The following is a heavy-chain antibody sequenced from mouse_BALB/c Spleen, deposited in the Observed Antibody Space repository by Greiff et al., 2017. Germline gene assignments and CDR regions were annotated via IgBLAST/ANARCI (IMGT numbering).Heavy chain of an antibody. Sequence: EVQLQQSGAELVKPGASVKLSCTASGFNIKDTYMHWVKQRPEQGLEWIGRIDPANGNTKYDPKFQGKATITADTSSNTAYLQLSSLTSEDTAVYYCARWYGSSIAWFAYWGQGTLVTVAA. CDR2: IDPANGNT. CDR1: GFNIKDTY. J-gene: IGHJ3*01. CDR3: ARWYGSSIAWFAY. D-gene: IGHD1-1*01. V-gene: IGHV14-3*02.